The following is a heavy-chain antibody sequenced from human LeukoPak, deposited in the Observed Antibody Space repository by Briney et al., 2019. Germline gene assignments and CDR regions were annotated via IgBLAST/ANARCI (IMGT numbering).Heavy chain of an antibody. J-gene: IGHJ5*02. CDR3: AKVPDAHSGWYNWFDP. CDR2: MSYDGSNK. V-gene: IGHV3-30*18. D-gene: IGHD6-19*01. CDR1: KFPFSSYA. Sequence: GGSLRLSCAASKFPFSSYAMHWVRQAPGKGLEWVAVMSYDGSNKYYADSMKGRFTISRDNSKNTLYLQMNSLRAEDTAVYYCAKVPDAHSGWYNWFDPWGQGTLVTVSS.